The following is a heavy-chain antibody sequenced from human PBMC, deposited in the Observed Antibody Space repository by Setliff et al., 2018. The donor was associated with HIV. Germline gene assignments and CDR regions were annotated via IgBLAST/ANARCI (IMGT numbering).Heavy chain of an antibody. D-gene: IGHD3-3*01. CDR2: ISHSGFT. CDR1: GASLSGHF. V-gene: IGHV4-34*01. CDR3: ARGSQPTYTDFWSGFSVASYYFDN. J-gene: IGHJ4*02. Sequence: KTSETLSLTCAVYGASLSGHFWNWIRLPPGKGLEWIGEISHSGFTTYNPSLGSRVTMSVDTSKNQFSLNLTSVTDADSAVYYCARGSQPTYTDFWSGFSVASYYFDNWGPGNLVTVSS.